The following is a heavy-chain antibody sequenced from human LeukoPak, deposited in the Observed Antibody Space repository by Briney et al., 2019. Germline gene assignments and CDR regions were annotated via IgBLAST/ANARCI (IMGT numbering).Heavy chain of an antibody. D-gene: IGHD3-3*01. CDR3: AKEFKEITIFGVVHKYYYGMDV. V-gene: IGHV3-21*04. J-gene: IGHJ6*02. CDR2: ISSSSSYI. CDR1: GFTFSSYS. Sequence: GGSLRLSCAASGFTFSSYSMNWVRQAPGKGLEWVSSISSSSSYIYYADSVKGRFTISRDNAKNSLYLQMNSLRAEDTAVYYCAKEFKEITIFGVVHKYYYGMDVWGQGTTVTVSS.